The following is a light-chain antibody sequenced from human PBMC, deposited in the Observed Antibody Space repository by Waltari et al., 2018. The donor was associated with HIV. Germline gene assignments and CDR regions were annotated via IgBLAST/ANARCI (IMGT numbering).Light chain of an antibody. CDR3: QQYYSYPPA. CDR2: AAS. J-gene: IGKJ3*01. V-gene: IGKV1-8*01. CDR1: QGLSSY. Sequence: AIRMTQSPSSFSASTGDRVTITCRASQGLSSYLAWYQQKPGKAPKLLIYAASTLQSGFPSRVSGSGSGTDFTCTISGLQAEDLATYYGQQYYSYPPAFGPGTKVDIK.